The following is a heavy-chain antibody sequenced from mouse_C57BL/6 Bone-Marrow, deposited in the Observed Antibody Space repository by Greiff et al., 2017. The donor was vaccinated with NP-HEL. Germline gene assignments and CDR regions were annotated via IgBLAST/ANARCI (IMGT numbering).Heavy chain of an antibody. V-gene: IGHV14-4*01. CDR3: TPYYDYGPTGV. CDR1: GFNINDDY. CDR2: IDPENGDT. Sequence: EVQLQQSGAELVRPGASVKLSCTASGFNINDDYMHWVKQRPEQGLEWIGWIDPENGDTEYASKFQGKATITADTSSNTAYLQLSSLTSEDTAVYYCTPYYDYGPTGVWGTGTTVTVSS. D-gene: IGHD2-4*01. J-gene: IGHJ1*03.